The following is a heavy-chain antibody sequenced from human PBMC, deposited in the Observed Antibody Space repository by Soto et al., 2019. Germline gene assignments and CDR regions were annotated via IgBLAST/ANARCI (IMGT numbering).Heavy chain of an antibody. CDR1: GGSISSYY. J-gene: IGHJ4*02. CDR2: IYYSGST. Sequence: PSETLSLTCTVSGGSISSYYWSWIRQPPGKGLEWIGYIYYSGSTNYNPSLKSRVTISVDTSKNQFSLKLSSVTAADTAVYYCARQDILTGYPQFDYWGQGTLVTVSS. V-gene: IGHV4-59*08. D-gene: IGHD3-9*01. CDR3: ARQDILTGYPQFDY.